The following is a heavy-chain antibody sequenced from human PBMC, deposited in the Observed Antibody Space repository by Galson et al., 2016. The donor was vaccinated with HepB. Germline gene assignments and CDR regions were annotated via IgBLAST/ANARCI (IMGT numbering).Heavy chain of an antibody. CDR1: GFTFTNYA. J-gene: IGHJ4*02. V-gene: IGHV3-48*02. CDR2: ISSSGGTI. Sequence: LRLSCAGSGFTFTNYAMSWVRQAPGKGLEWVSYISSSGGTIYYADSVKGRFTILRDDARDSMYLQMDSLRDEDTDIYYCGSGDYRGTSIIEHWGQGTLVTVSS. CDR3: GSGDYRGTSIIEH. D-gene: IGHD1-26*01.